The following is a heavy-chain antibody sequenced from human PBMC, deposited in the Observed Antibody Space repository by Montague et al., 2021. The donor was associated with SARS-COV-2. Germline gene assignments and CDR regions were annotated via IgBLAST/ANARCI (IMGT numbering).Heavy chain of an antibody. V-gene: IGHV4-39*01. D-gene: IGHD1-26*01. CDR2: IHYSGST. CDR1: GGSISSSSYY. J-gene: IGHJ6*02. CDR3: ARLWDTVYYYYGMDV. Sequence: SETLSLTCAVSGGSISSSSYYLGWIRQPPGKGLEWIGSIHYSGSTYYNPSLKSRVSISVDTSKNQFSLKLSSVTAADTAVYYCARLWDTVYYYYGMDVWGQGTTVTVSS.